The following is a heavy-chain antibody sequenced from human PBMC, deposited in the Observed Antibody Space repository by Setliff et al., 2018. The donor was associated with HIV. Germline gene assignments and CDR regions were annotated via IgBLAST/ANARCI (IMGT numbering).Heavy chain of an antibody. CDR3: ARMSNYYYYYMDV. CDR2: IYPGDSDT. J-gene: IGHJ6*03. Sequence: GESLKISCKGSGYSFTSYWIGWVRQMPGKGLEWMGIIYPGDSDTTYSPSFQGQVTISVDKSISTAYLQWSSLKASDSAMYYCARMSNYYYYYMDVWGKGTTVTVSS. CDR1: GYSFTSYW. V-gene: IGHV5-51*01.